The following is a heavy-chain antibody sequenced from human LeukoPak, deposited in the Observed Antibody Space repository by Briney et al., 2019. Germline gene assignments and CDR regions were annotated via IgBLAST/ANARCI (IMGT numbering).Heavy chain of an antibody. CDR2: ISYDGSNK. J-gene: IGHJ6*02. D-gene: IGHD3-10*01. CDR1: GFTFSSYA. V-gene: IGHV3-30*04. Sequence: RPGRSLRLSCAASGFTFSSYAMHWVRQAPGKGLGWVAVISYDGSNKYYADSVKGRFTISRDNSKNTLYLQMNSLRAEDTAVYYCARVWFGAPYYYYGMDVWGQGTTVTVSS. CDR3: ARVWFGAPYYYYGMDV.